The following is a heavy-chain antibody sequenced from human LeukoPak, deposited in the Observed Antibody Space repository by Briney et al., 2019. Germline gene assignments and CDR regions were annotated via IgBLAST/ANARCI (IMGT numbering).Heavy chain of an antibody. CDR3: ARDHFPRKMDAFDV. CDR1: GFTFSIYW. D-gene: IGHD2/OR15-2a*01. CDR2: IKQDGSEK. J-gene: IGHJ3*01. Sequence: GGSLRLSCAASGFTFSIYWMSWVRQAPGKGLEWVANIKQDGSEKYYVDSVKGRFTISRDNAKNSLYLQMNSLRAEDTAMYYCARDHFPRKMDAFDVWGQGTMVAVAS. V-gene: IGHV3-7*01.